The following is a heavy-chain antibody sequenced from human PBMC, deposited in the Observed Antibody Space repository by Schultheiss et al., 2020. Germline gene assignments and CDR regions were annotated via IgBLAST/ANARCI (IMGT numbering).Heavy chain of an antibody. J-gene: IGHJ6*02. D-gene: IGHD5-12*01. CDR2: ISSSSSTI. CDR3: ARVAVATTPSPYGMDV. CDR1: GFTFSDYY. V-gene: IGHV3-48*01. Sequence: GESLKISCAASGFTFSDYYMDWVRQAAEKGLEWVSYISSSSSTIYYADSVRGRFTISRDNSKNTLYLQMNSLRAEDTAVYYCARVAVATTPSPYGMDVWGQGTMVNVYS.